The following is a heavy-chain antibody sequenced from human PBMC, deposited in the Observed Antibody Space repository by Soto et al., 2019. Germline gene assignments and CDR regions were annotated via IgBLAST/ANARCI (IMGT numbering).Heavy chain of an antibody. CDR2: IYYSGSA. Sequence: SETLSLTCTVSGGSINSGYCWSWIRQHPGKGLEWIGYIYYSGSANYNPSLKSRVTISVDTSKNQFSLKLSSVTAADTAVYYCARHPSNFWFDPWGQGTLVTVSS. V-gene: IGHV4-59*08. CDR3: ARHPSNFWFDP. CDR1: GGSINSGYC. D-gene: IGHD4-4*01. J-gene: IGHJ5*02.